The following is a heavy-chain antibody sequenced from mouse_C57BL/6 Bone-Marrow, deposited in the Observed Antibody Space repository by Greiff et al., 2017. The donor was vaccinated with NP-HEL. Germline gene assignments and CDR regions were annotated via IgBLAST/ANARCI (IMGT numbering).Heavy chain of an antibody. Sequence: VQLQQPGAELVKPGASVKMSCKASGYTFISYWITWVKQRPGQGLEWIGDIYPGSGSTNYNEKFKSKATRTVKTSSSTAYRQLSSLTSEDSAVYYCAREKTTVVAPCWYFDVWGTGTTVTVSS. CDR1: GYTFISYW. CDR2: IYPGSGST. J-gene: IGHJ1*03. V-gene: IGHV1-55*01. CDR3: AREKTTVVAPCWYFDV. D-gene: IGHD1-1*01.